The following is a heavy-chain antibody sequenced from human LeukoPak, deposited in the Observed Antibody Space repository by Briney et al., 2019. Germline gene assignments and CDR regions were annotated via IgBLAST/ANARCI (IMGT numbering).Heavy chain of an antibody. D-gene: IGHD6-19*01. CDR1: GVSISGYY. J-gene: IGHJ4*02. CDR3: ARLFSSGWHNVDY. CDR2: IYYSGNT. Sequence: PSKTLSLTCTVPGVSISGYYWSWIRQPPGKGLEWIGYIYYSGNTNYNPSLKSRVTISVDTSKNQFSLNLSSVTAADTAVYYCARLFSSGWHNVDYWGQGILVTVSS. V-gene: IGHV4-59*08.